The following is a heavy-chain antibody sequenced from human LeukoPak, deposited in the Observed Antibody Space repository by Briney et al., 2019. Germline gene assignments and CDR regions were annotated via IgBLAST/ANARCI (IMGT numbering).Heavy chain of an antibody. CDR1: GFTFDSYG. V-gene: IGHV3-23*01. D-gene: IGHD5-24*01. J-gene: IGHJ3*02. CDR2: ISGSGVYT. CDR3: AKAVDLATISVDI. Sequence: GGTLRLSCAASGFTFDSYGMNWVRQAPGKGLEWVSGISGSGVYTYYADSVKGRFTISRDNSKNTLYLVMNSLRVDDTAVYYCAKAVDLATISVDIWGQGTMVTVSS.